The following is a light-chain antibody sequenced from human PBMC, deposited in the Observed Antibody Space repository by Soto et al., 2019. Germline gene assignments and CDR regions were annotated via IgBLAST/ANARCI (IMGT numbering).Light chain of an antibody. CDR2: KAS. Sequence: DIQMTQSPSTLSASVGDRVTITCRASQSINDWLAWYQQKPGKAPKFLIYKASNLESGVPSRFSGSGSGTEFTLTISSLQPDDFATYYCQQYNNYWTFGQGTKVEIK. CDR1: QSINDW. V-gene: IGKV1-5*03. CDR3: QQYNNYWT. J-gene: IGKJ1*01.